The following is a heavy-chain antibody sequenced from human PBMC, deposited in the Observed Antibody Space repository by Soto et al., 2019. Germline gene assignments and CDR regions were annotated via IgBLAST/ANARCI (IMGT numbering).Heavy chain of an antibody. CDR2: IYYSGSN. CDR1: GGSISSGDYY. Sequence: SETLSLTCTVSGGSISSGDYYWSWIRQPPGEGLEWIGYIYYSGSNYYNPSLKRRVTISVDTSKNQFSLKLSLVTAANTAVYYCVRDRSSNGNYVIINWFDPWGQGTLVTVSS. CDR3: VRDRSSNGNYVIINWFDP. J-gene: IGHJ5*02. V-gene: IGHV4-30-4*01. D-gene: IGHD1-7*01.